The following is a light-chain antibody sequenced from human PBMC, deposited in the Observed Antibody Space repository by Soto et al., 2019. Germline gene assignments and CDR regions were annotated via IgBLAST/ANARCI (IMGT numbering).Light chain of an antibody. J-gene: IGLJ2*01. V-gene: IGLV2-11*01. CDR3: CSYAGSSTLV. CDR2: DVH. CDR1: SSDVGGYNY. Sequence: QSALTQPRSVSGSPGQSVTISCTGTSSDVGGYNYVSWYQQHPGKAPKLMYYDVHKRPSVVPDRFSGSKSGNTASLTISGRQAEDEADYYCCSYAGSSTLVFGGGTQLTVL.